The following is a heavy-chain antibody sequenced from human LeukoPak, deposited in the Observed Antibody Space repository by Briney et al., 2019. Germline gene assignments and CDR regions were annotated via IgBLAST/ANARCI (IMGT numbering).Heavy chain of an antibody. CDR1: GGSFSGYY. D-gene: IGHD6-19*01. V-gene: IGHV4-34*01. CDR2: INHSGST. Sequence: SETLSLTCAVYGGSFSGYYWSWIRQPPGKGLEWIGEINHSGSTNYNPSLKSRVTISVDTSKNQFSLKLSSVTAADTAVYYCAREAVAGTSWFDPWGQGTLATVSS. CDR3: AREAVAGTSWFDP. J-gene: IGHJ5*02.